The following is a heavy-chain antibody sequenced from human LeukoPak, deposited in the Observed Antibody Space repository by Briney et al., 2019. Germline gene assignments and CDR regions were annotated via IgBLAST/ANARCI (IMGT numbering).Heavy chain of an antibody. CDR1: GGSISNNNYY. J-gene: IGHJ4*02. V-gene: IGHV4-39*01. CDR3: ASVNRGWFGVGEY. CDR2: IYYGGST. Sequence: KPSETLSLTCTVSGGSISNNNYYWGWVRQPPEKGLEWIGSIYYGGSTYYNPSLESRVTISVDTSKNQFSLKLTSVTAADTAVYFCASVNRGWFGVGEYWGQGTLVTVSS. D-gene: IGHD3-10*01.